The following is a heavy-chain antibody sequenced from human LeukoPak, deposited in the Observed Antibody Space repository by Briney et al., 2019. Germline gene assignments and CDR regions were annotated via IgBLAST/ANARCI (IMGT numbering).Heavy chain of an antibody. Sequence: ASVKVSCKASGGTFSSYAISWVRQAPGQGLEWMGRIIPILGIANYAQTFQGRVTITADKSTSTAYMEPSSMRSEDTAVYYCARGGDSSGYYPFDYWGQGTLVTVSS. D-gene: IGHD3-22*01. CDR2: IIPILGIA. CDR1: GGTFSSYA. J-gene: IGHJ4*02. CDR3: ARGGDSSGYYPFDY. V-gene: IGHV1-69*04.